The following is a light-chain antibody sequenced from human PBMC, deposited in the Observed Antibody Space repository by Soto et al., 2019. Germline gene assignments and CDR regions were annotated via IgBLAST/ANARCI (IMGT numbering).Light chain of an antibody. CDR2: GAS. CDR1: QSVSSN. J-gene: IGKJ1*01. V-gene: IGKV3-15*01. Sequence: EMVMTQSPATLSVSPGERATLSCRASQSVSSNLAWYRQKPGQAPRLLIYGASTRATGIPARFSGSVSGTEFTLTISSLQSEDFAVYYCQQYNNWPPWTFGQGTKVDIK. CDR3: QQYNNWPPWT.